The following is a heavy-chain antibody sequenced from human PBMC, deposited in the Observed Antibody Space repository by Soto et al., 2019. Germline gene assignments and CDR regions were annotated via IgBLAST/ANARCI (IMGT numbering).Heavy chain of an antibody. CDR2: ISAYNGNT. D-gene: IGHD2-15*01. J-gene: IGHJ5*02. Sequence: QVPLVQSGGEVKKPGASVKVSCKASGYSFTSYGVSWVRQAPGQGLEWMGWISAYNGNTIYAQKFQDRVTMTTDTSTSTAYMELRSLRSDDTAVYYCARRDCSGGSCYLYNWFDPWGQGTLVTVSS. V-gene: IGHV1-18*01. CDR3: ARRDCSGGSCYLYNWFDP. CDR1: GYSFTSYG.